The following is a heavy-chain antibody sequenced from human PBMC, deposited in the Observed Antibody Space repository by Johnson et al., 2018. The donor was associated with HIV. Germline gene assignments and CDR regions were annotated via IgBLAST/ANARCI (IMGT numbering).Heavy chain of an antibody. V-gene: IGHV3-30*18. Sequence: QVQLVESGGGLIQPGGSLRLSCAASGFTVSSNYMSWVRQAPGKGLEWVSVISYDGSNKYYAESVKGRFTISRDNSKNTLYLQMNSLRAEDTAVYYCAKGRARTAARQPRGDAFDIWGQGTMVTVSS. J-gene: IGHJ3*02. CDR1: GFTVSSNY. CDR3: AKGRARTAARQPRGDAFDI. D-gene: IGHD6-6*01. CDR2: ISYDGSNK.